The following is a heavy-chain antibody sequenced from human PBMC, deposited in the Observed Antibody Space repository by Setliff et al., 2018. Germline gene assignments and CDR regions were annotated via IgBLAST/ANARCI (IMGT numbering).Heavy chain of an antibody. CDR2: IYYSGST. Sequence: PSETLSLTCAVSGYSISSGYYWGWIRQPPGKGLEWIGSIYYSGSTYYNPSLKSRVTISVDTSKNQFSLKLSSVTAADTAVYYCARDLASSSDRFIGGWFDPWGQGTLVTVSS. CDR3: ARDLASSSDRFIGGWFDP. D-gene: IGHD6-13*01. CDR1: GYSISSGYY. J-gene: IGHJ5*02. V-gene: IGHV4-38-2*02.